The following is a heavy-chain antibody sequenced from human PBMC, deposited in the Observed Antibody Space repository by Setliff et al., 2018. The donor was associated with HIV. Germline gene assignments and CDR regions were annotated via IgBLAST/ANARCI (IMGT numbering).Heavy chain of an antibody. J-gene: IGHJ6*03. CDR3: ARNSPRMSGGVIITGYQYYDYMDV. Sequence: GASVKVSCKASGYFSPTYGITWVRQAPGQRLEWIGWIRASDDKRDYSQKFQGRVTLTTDTSTSTAYMELRSLTSDDTAVYYCARNSPRMSGGVIITGYQYYDYMDVWGKGTTVTVSS. D-gene: IGHD3-10*01. V-gene: IGHV1-18*01. CDR1: GYFSPTYG. CDR2: IRASDDKR.